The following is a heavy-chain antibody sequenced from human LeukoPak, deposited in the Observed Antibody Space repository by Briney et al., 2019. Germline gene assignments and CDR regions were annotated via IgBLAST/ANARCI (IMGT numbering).Heavy chain of an antibody. Sequence: GGSLRLSCAASGFTFSSYAMSWVRQAPGKGLEWVSAISGSGGSTYYADSVKSRFTISRDNSKNTLYLQMNSLRAEDTAVYYCAKAGVGYSSSWYDYWGQGTLVTVSS. D-gene: IGHD6-13*01. V-gene: IGHV3-23*01. CDR2: ISGSGGST. J-gene: IGHJ4*02. CDR1: GFTFSSYA. CDR3: AKAGVGYSSSWYDY.